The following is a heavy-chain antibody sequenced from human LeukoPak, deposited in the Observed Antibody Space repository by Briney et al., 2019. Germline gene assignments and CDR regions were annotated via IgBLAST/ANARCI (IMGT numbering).Heavy chain of an antibody. J-gene: IGHJ4*02. Sequence: ASVKVSCKASGYTFTAYYIHWVRQAPGQGLEWMGWINPNSGGTNYAQKFQDRVTMTRDTSISTAYMELSRLRSDDTAVYYCARAANSFLEWSNVDYWGQGTLVTVSS. V-gene: IGHV1-2*02. CDR3: ARAANSFLEWSNVDY. CDR1: GYTFTAYY. D-gene: IGHD3-3*01. CDR2: INPNSGGT.